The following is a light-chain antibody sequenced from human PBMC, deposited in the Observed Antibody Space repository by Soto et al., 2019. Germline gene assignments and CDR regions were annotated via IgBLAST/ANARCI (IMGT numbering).Light chain of an antibody. V-gene: IGLV2-14*01. J-gene: IGLJ2*01. Sequence: QSVLTQPASVSGSPGQSITISCTGTSSDVGGYKYVSWYQQHPGKAPKLMIYEVSNRPSGISNRFSGSKSGNTASLTISGLQAEDEADYYCTSYTRSSTLVFGGGTKL. CDR3: TSYTRSSTLV. CDR2: EVS. CDR1: SSDVGGYKY.